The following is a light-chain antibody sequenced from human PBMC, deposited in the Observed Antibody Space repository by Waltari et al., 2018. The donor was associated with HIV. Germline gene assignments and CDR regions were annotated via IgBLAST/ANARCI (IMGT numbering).Light chain of an antibody. CDR3: NSYAGSNNWV. CDR2: EVN. CDR1: SSDVGGSKY. J-gene: IGLJ3*02. V-gene: IGLV2-8*01. Sequence: QSALTQSPSASGSPGQSVTISCTGPSSDVGGSKYVSWYQQHPGKAPKLMIYEVNTRPSGVPDRFSGSKSANTASLTVSGLQADDEADYYCNSYAGSNNWVFGGGTKLTVL.